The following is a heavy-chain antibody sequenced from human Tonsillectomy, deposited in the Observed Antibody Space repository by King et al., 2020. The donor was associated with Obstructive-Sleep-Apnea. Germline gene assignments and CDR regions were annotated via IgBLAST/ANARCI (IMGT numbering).Heavy chain of an antibody. Sequence: VQLVESGGGLVQPGRSLRLSCSASGFTFGDFAMSWFRQAPGRGLEWVGFIRSKVYGETTDYAASVQARLTISRDDSESIAYLQMNSLKTEDTAVYYCSRVLWGWGDCGGDCYYFDYWAREPWSPSPQ. V-gene: IGHV3-49*03. CDR1: GFTFGDFA. CDR2: IRSKVYGETT. CDR3: SRVLWGWGDCGGDCYYFDY. J-gene: IGHJ4*02. D-gene: IGHD2-21*02.